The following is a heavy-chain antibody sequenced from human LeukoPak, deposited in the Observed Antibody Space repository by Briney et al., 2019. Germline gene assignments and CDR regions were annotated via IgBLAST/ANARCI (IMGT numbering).Heavy chain of an antibody. CDR2: INPNSGGT. CDR3: ARLAAASTTYYYYYMDV. V-gene: IGHV1-2*06. D-gene: IGHD6-13*01. CDR1: GYTFTGYY. Sequence: ASVKVSCKASGYTFTGYYMHWVRQAPGQELEWMGRINPNSGGTNYAQKFQGRVTMTRDTSISTAYMELSRLRSDDTAVYYCARLAAASTTYYYYYMDVWGKGTTVTVSS. J-gene: IGHJ6*03.